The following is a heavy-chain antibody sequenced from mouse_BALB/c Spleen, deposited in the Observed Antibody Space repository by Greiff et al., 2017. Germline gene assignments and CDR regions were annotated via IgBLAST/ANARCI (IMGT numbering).Heavy chain of an antibody. CDR1: GFTFSSYT. D-gene: IGHD1-2*01. CDR2: ISNGGGST. Sequence: EVQLQESGGGLVQPGGSLKLSCAASGFTFSSYTMSWVRQTPEKRLEWVAYISNGGGSTYYPDTVKGRFTISRDNAKNTLYLQMSSLKSEDAAMYYCARDSTGTGFAYWGQGTLVTVSA. CDR3: ARDSTGTGFAY. V-gene: IGHV5-12-2*01. J-gene: IGHJ3*01.